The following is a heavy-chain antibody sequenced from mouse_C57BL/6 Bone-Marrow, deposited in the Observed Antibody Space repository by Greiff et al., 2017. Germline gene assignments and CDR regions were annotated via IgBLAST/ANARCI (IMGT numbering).Heavy chain of an antibody. CDR2: IYPGSGNT. D-gene: IGHD2-1*01. J-gene: IGHJ3*01. CDR1: GYTFTDYY. V-gene: IGHV1-84*01. CDR3: ARGGIYFSL. Sequence: QVQLKESGPELVKPGASVKISCKASGYTFTDYYINWVKQRPGQGIEWIGWIYPGSGNTKYNEKFKGKATLTVDTSSSTAYMQLSSLTSEDSAVYFCARGGIYFSLWGQGTLVTVSA.